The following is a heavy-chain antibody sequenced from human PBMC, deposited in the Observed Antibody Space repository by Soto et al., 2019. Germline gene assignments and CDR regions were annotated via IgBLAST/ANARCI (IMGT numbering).Heavy chain of an antibody. D-gene: IGHD3-3*01. CDR1: GDTFNSHT. Sequence: VQLVQSGAEVRKPGSSVRVSCETSGDTFNSHTINWLRQAPGQGLEWMGGIIPVFGSPTYAQKFQARLTLTADTSTQTAYMALSSLTSDDTACYFCARDITGTNNWFDSCGQGTLVTVSS. J-gene: IGHJ5*01. CDR2: IIPVFGSP. CDR3: ARDITGTNNWFDS. V-gene: IGHV1-69*06.